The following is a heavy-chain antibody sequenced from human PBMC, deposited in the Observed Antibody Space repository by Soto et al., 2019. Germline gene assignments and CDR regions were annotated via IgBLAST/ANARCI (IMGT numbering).Heavy chain of an antibody. CDR2: IYYSGST. CDR1: GGSISSYY. V-gene: IGHV4-59*12. J-gene: IGHJ5*01. D-gene: IGHD3-10*01. CDR3: ARDDRGVVVT. Sequence: SETLSLTCTVSGGSISSYYWSWIRQPPGKGLEWIGYIYYSGSTNYNPSLKSRVTISVDTSKNQFSLKLSSVTAADTAVYYCARDDRGVVVTWGHGTLVTVSS.